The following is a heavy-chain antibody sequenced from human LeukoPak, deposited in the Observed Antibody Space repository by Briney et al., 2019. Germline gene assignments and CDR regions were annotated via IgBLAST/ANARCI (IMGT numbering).Heavy chain of an antibody. CDR3: ARGINWAYFDY. V-gene: IGHV3-53*01. CDR1: GFTVSSNY. D-gene: IGHD7-27*01. CDR2: IYSGGIT. J-gene: IGHJ4*02. Sequence: GGSLRLSCAASGFTVSSNYMSWVRQAPGKGLEWVSVIYSGGITYYAGSVKGRFSISRDNSKNTLYLQMHSQRAEDMAVYYCARGINWAYFDYWGQGTLVTVSS.